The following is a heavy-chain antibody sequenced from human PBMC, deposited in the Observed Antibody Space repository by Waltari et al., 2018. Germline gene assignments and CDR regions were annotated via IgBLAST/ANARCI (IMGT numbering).Heavy chain of an antibody. J-gene: IGHJ3*02. V-gene: IGHV1-69*08. CDR1: GGTFSSYA. D-gene: IGHD3-22*01. CDR3: ARIRRGYDSTPNDAFDI. Sequence: QVQLVQSGAEVKKPGSSVKVSCKASGGTFSSYAISWVRQAPGQGLEWMGRIIPIFGTANYAQKFQGRVTITADKSTSTAYMELSSLRSEDTAVYYCARIRRGYDSTPNDAFDIWGQGTMVTVSS. CDR2: IIPIFGTA.